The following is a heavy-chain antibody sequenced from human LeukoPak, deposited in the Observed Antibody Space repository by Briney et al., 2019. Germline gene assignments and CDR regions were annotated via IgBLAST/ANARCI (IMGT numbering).Heavy chain of an antibody. CDR1: GFTFSRYG. D-gene: IGHD7-27*01. Sequence: GGSLRLSCAASGFTFSRYGMHWVRQAPGKGLEWVSFMWYDGTEKYYVDSVKGRFTISRDNSKNTLYLQMNSLRAEDTAVYYCARSNWGYYYYMDVWGKGTTVTVSS. J-gene: IGHJ6*03. CDR3: ARSNWGYYYYMDV. CDR2: MWYDGTEK. V-gene: IGHV3-30*02.